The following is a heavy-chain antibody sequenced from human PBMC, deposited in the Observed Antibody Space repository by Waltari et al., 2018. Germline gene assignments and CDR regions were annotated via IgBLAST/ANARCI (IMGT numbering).Heavy chain of an antibody. CDR1: GFTFSSYW. D-gene: IGHD3-3*01. J-gene: IGHJ3*02. V-gene: IGHV3-7*01. Sequence: GFTFSSYWMSWVRQAPGKGLEWVANIKQDGSEKYYVDSVKGRFTISRDNAKNSLYLQMNSLRAEDTAVYYCATVGITIFGVAIPPGAFDIWDQGTMVTVSS. CDR2: IKQDGSEK. CDR3: ATVGITIFGVAIPPGAFDI.